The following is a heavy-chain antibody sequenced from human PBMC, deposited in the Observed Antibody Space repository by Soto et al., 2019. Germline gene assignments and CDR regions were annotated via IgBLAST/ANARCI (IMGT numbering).Heavy chain of an antibody. J-gene: IGHJ2*01. CDR1: GGSISSGGYS. CDR2: IYHSGST. V-gene: IGHV4-30-2*01. D-gene: IGHD3-16*02. Sequence: TLSLTCAVSGGSISSGGYSWSWIRQPPGKGLEWIGYIYHSGSTYYNPSLKSRVTISVDRSKNQSSLKLSSVTAADTAVYYCARAKYDYVWGSYRPFYWYFDLWGRGTLVTVSS. CDR3: ARAKYDYVWGSYRPFYWYFDL.